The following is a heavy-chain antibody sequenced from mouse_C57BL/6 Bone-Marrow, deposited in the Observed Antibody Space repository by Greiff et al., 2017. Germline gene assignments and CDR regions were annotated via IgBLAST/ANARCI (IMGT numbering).Heavy chain of an antibody. CDR3: ARWFIKGYFDV. V-gene: IGHV1-72*01. D-gene: IGHD1-1*01. J-gene: IGHJ1*03. CDR1: GYTFTSYW. Sequence: QVQLKQPGAELVKPGASVKLSCKASGYTFTSYWMHWVKQRPGRGLEWIGRIDPNSGGTKYNEKFKSKATLTLDKPSSTAYMQLSSLTSEDSAVYYCARWFIKGYFDVWGTGTTVTVSS. CDR2: IDPNSGGT.